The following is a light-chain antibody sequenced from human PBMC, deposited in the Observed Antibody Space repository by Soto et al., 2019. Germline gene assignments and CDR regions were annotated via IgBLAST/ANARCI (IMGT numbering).Light chain of an antibody. CDR1: QSISSSY. J-gene: IGKJ2*01. V-gene: IGKV3-20*01. CDR2: GAS. Sequence: EIGMTQSPATLSVSPGERATISCRASQSISSSYLAWYQHKPGQAPRLLIYGASSRATGIPHRFSGSGSGTDFTLTISRLEPEDCGVYYCQQYGGSPPYTFGQGTRLEIK. CDR3: QQYGGSPPYT.